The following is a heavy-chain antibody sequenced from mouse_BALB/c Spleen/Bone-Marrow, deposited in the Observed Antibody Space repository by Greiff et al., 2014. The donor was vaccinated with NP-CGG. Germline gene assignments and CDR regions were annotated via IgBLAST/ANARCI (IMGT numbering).Heavy chain of an antibody. Sequence: QVQLQQSGAELVRPGVSVKISCKGSGYTFTDFAIHWVKQSHTKSLEWIGVISPYYVDGGYNQKFKGKATMTIDRSSSTAYMELARPTSEYSTIYYCTRGGAWGRYYYAMDYWGQGTSVTVSS. V-gene: IGHV1S137*01. J-gene: IGHJ4*01. CDR1: GYTFTDFA. CDR2: ISPYYVDG. CDR3: TRGGAWGRYYYAMDY.